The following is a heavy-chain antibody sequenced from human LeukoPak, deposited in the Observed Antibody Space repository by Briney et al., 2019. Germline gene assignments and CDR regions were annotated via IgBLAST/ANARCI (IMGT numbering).Heavy chain of an antibody. CDR2: ISSSSSYI. CDR3: ARVKNWSGGMDV. Sequence: PGGSLRLSCAASGFTFSSYSMNWVRQAPGKGLECVSSISSSSSYIYYADSVKGRFTISRDNAKNSLYLQMNSLRAEDTAVYYCARVKNWSGGMDVWGQGTTVTVSS. CDR1: GFTFSSYS. V-gene: IGHV3-21*01. J-gene: IGHJ6*02. D-gene: IGHD1-1*01.